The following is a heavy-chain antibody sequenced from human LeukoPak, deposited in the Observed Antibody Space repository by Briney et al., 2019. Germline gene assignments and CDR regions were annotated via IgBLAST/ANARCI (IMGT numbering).Heavy chain of an antibody. D-gene: IGHD5-18*01. CDR3: AREGYSYGLDY. V-gene: IGHV4-4*02. CDR2: IYHSGST. CDR1: GGSISSSNW. J-gene: IGHJ4*02. Sequence: SETLSLTCAVSGGSISSSNWWSWVRQLPGKGLEWIGEIYHSGSTNYNPSLKSRVTISVDTSKNQFSLKLSSVTAADTAVYYCAREGYSYGLDYWGQGTLVTVSS.